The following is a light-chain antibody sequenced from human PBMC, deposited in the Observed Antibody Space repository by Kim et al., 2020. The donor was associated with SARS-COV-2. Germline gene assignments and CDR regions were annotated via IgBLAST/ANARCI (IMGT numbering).Light chain of an antibody. CDR2: DAS. CDR1: QSISTW. Sequence: CAFVGERVTITCRSSQSISTWLAWYQQKPGKAPKLLSYDASSLETGVASRFSGSGSGTEFTLTISSLQPDDSATYYSQQYSSLMYTFGQGTKLEI. J-gene: IGKJ2*01. CDR3: QQYSSLMYT. V-gene: IGKV1-5*01.